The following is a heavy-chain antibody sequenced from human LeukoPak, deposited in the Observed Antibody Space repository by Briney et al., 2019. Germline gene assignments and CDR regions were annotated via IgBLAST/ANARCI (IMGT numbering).Heavy chain of an antibody. CDR1: GFTFSSYA. CDR3: AKDYLVVPAAIMTSGWFDP. J-gene: IGHJ5*02. D-gene: IGHD2-2*01. CDR2: ISSSGGST. Sequence: GGSLRLSCAASGFTFSSYAMSWVRQAPGKGLEWVSAISSSGGSTYYADSVKGRFTISRDNSKNTLYLQMNSLRAEDTAVYYCAKDYLVVPAAIMTSGWFDPWGQGTLVTVSS. V-gene: IGHV3-23*01.